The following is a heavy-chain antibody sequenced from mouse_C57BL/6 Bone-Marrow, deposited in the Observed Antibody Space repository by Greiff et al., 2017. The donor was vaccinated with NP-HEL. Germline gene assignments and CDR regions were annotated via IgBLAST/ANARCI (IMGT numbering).Heavy chain of an antibody. J-gene: IGHJ2*01. V-gene: IGHV1-64*01. CDR2: IHPNSGST. D-gene: IGHD2-3*01. CDR1: GYTFTSYW. Sequence: QVQLQQPGAELVRPGSSVKLSCKASGYTFTSYWMHWVKQRPGQGLEWIGMIHPNSGSTNYNEKFKSKATLTVDKSSSTAYMQLSSLTSEDSAVYYCAKFNDGYLDYWGQGTTLTVSS. CDR3: AKFNDGYLDY.